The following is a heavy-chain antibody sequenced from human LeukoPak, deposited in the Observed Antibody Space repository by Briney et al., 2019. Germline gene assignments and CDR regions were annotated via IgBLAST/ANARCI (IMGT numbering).Heavy chain of an antibody. CDR2: IKSKTDGGTT. J-gene: IGHJ4*02. Sequence: GGSLRLSCAASGFTFSNAWMSWVRQAPGKGLEWVGRIKSKTDGGTTDYAAPVKGRFTISRDNAKNSLYLQMNSLRAEDTAVYYGARDDVRGGWDDWARETRVTVPS. CDR1: GFTFSNAW. D-gene: IGHD3-10*02. CDR3: ARDDVRGGWDD. V-gene: IGHV3-15*01.